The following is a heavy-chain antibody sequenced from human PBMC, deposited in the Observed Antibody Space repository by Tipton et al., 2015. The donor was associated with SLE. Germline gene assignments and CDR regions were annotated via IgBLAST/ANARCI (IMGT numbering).Heavy chain of an antibody. CDR1: GFTFSSYA. CDR2: ISGSGGST. D-gene: IGHD3-22*01. J-gene: IGHJ4*02. CDR3: ARDAYYYDSSGYLDY. V-gene: IGHV3-23*01. Sequence: SLRLSCAASGFTFSSYAMSWVRQAPGKGLEWVSAISGSGGSTYYADSVKGRFTISRDNAKNSLYLQMNSLRAEDTALYYCARDAYYYDSSGYLDYWGQGTLVTVSS.